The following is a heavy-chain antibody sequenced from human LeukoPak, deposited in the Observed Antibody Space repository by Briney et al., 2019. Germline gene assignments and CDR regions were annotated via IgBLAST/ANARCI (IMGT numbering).Heavy chain of an antibody. V-gene: IGHV3-23*01. D-gene: IGHD2-15*01. CDR1: GFTFSSYA. CDR3: ARSPFVVVVAAFDY. CDR2: ISGSGGST. J-gene: IGHJ4*02. Sequence: GGSLRLSCAASGFTFSSYAMSWVRQAPGKGLEWVSAISGSGGSTYYADSVKGRFTISRDNSKNTLYLQMNSLRAEDTAVYYCARSPFVVVVAAFDYWGQGTLVTVSS.